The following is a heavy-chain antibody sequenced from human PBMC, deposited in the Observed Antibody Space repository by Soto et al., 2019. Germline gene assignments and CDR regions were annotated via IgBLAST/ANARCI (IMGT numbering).Heavy chain of an antibody. J-gene: IGHJ4*02. CDR2: INSDGSST. D-gene: IGHD2-15*01. Sequence: EVQLVESGGGLVQPGGSLRLSCAASGFTFSSSWMHWVRQAPGKWLVWVSRINSDGSSTSNADSVKGRFTISRDNAKNTLYLQMNSLRAEDTAVYYCVRTSLVVAAATREDSWGQGTLVTVSS. CDR1: GFTFSSSW. V-gene: IGHV3-74*01. CDR3: VRTSLVVAAATREDS.